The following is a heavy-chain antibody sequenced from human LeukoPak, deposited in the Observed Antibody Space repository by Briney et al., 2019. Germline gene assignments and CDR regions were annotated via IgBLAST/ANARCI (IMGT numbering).Heavy chain of an antibody. CDR1: GGSISSYY. Sequence: PSETLSLTCTVSGGSISSYYWSWIRQPAGKGLEWIGRIYTSGSTNYNPSLKSRVTMSVDTSKNQFSLKLSSVTAADTAVYYCARDGSLGVGDYYYGMDVWGQGTTVTVSS. V-gene: IGHV4-4*07. J-gene: IGHJ6*02. CDR3: ARDGSLGVGDYYYGMDV. D-gene: IGHD3-16*01. CDR2: IYTSGST.